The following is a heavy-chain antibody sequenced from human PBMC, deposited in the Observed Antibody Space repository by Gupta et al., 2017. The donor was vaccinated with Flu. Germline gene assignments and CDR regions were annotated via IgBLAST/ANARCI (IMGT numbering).Heavy chain of an antibody. J-gene: IGHJ4*02. CDR1: A. V-gene: IGHV1-18*01. CDR2: ISGYNGNT. CDR3: ARTTGGYGGHYFDY. Sequence: AIKRVRQNHGQGLEWMGWISGYNGNTKYAQRIQERVTMTTDTSTSTTYIELRSLGSDDTAMYYCARTTGGYGGHYFDYWGQGTLVTVSS. D-gene: IGHD2-8*02.